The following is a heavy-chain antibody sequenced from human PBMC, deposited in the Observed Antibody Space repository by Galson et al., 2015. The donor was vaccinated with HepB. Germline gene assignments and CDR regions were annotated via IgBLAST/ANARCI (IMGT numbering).Heavy chain of an antibody. V-gene: IGHV1-2*02. CDR2: INPKSGAT. Sequence: SVKVSCKASGYTFSGYYIHWMRQAPGQGLEWMGWINPKSGATDYAQKFQGRVTMTRDSSIITAYMELSGLGSDDTAVYYCARETESGPTASGDWFDPWGQGTLVTVSS. D-gene: IGHD2-21*02. J-gene: IGHJ5*02. CDR3: ARETESGPTASGDWFDP. CDR1: GYTFSGYY.